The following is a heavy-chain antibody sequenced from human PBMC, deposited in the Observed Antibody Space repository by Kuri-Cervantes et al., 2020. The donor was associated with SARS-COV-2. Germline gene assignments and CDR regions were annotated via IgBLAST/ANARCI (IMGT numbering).Heavy chain of an antibody. CDR3: ARDRIYSSSSGRFDY. V-gene: IGHV4-34*01. J-gene: IGHJ4*02. CDR1: GGSISSYY. CDR2: INHSGST. D-gene: IGHD6-6*01. Sequence: GSLRFSCTVSGGSISSYYWSWIRQPPGKGLEWIGEINHSGSTNYNPSLKSRVTISVDTSKNQFSLKLSSVTAADTAVYYCARDRIYSSSSGRFDYWGQGTLVTVSS.